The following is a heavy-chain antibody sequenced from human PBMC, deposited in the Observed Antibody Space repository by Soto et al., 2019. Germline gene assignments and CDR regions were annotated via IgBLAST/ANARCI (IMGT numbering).Heavy chain of an antibody. J-gene: IGHJ4*02. CDR3: ARGSRWDVVVVVARREGLTFDY. D-gene: IGHD2-15*01. CDR2: INHSGST. V-gene: IGHV4-34*01. Sequence: KLSETLSLTCAVYGGSFSGYYWSWIRQPPGKGLEWIGEINHSGSTNYNPSLKSRVTISVDTSKNQFSLKLSSVTAADTAVYYCARGSRWDVVVVVARREGLTFDYWGQGTLVTVSS. CDR1: GGSFSGYY.